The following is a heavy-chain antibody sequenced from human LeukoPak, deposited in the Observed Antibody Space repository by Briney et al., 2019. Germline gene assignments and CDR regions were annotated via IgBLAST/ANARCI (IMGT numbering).Heavy chain of an antibody. CDR3: ATLGTYFDY. Sequence: SETLSLTCTVSGGSISGHYWNWIRQSPEKGLEWIGYIYYSGSTNYNPSLKSRVTISVDTSKNQFSLKLSSVTAADTAVYYCATLGTYFDYWGQGTLVTVSS. CDR2: IYYSGST. D-gene: IGHD7-27*01. V-gene: IGHV4-59*11. J-gene: IGHJ4*02. CDR1: GGSISGHY.